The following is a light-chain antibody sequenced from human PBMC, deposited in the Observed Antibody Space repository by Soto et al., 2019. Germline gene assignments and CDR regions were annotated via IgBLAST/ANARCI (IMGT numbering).Light chain of an antibody. Sequence: EIVLTQSPGTLSLSPGERATLSCRASQSVSSSYLAWYQQKPGQAPRLLIYGASSRATGSPDRFSGSGSGTDFTLTISRLEPEDFAVYYCQQYGSSHLVTFGQGTRLEIK. CDR2: GAS. V-gene: IGKV3-20*01. CDR1: QSVSSSY. J-gene: IGKJ5*01. CDR3: QQYGSSHLVT.